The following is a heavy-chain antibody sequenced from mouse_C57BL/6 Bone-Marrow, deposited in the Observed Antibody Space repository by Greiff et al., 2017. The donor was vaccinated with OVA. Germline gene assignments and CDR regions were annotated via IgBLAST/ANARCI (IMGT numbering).Heavy chain of an antibody. CDR1: GFTFSDFY. V-gene: IGHV7-1*01. J-gene: IGHJ4*01. CDR2: SRNKANDYTT. D-gene: IGHD2-1*01. CDR3: AREGGYGNYAMDY. Sequence: EVQGVESGGGLVQSGRSLRLSCATSGFTFSDFYMEWVRQAPGKGLEWIAASRNKANDYTTEYSASVKGRFIVSRDTSQSILYLQMNALRAEDTAIYYCAREGGYGNYAMDYWGQGTSVTVSS.